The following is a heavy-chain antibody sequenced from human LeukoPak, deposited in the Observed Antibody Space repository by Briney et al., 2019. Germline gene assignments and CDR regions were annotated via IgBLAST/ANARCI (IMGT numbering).Heavy chain of an antibody. CDR1: GGSISSSSYY. D-gene: IGHD4-23*01. Sequence: SETLSLTCTVSGGSISSSSYYWGWIRQPSGKGLEWIGSIYYSGSTYYNPSLKSRVTISVDTSKNQFSLKLSSVTAADTAVYYCAPMGYGGNSYMGYWGQGTLVTVSS. CDR3: APMGYGGNSYMGY. J-gene: IGHJ4*02. CDR2: IYYSGST. V-gene: IGHV4-39*07.